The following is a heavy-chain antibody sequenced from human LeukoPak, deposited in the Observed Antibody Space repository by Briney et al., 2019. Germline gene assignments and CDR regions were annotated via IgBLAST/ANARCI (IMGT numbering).Heavy chain of an antibody. V-gene: IGHV4-59*01. CDR1: GGSISSYY. CDR2: IYYSGST. CDR3: ARRSWTRAFDY. Sequence: SETLSLTCTVSGGSISSYYWSWIRQPPGKGLEWIGYIYYSGSTNYNPSLKSRATISVDTSKNQFSLKLSSVTAADTAVYYCARRSWTRAFDYWGQGTLVTVSS. D-gene: IGHD6-13*01. J-gene: IGHJ4*02.